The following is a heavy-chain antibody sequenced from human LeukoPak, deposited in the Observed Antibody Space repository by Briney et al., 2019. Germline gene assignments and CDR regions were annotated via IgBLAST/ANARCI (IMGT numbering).Heavy chain of an antibody. CDR2: VSYHGDT. J-gene: IGHJ5*02. CDR3: ARDSSRIQSGTTP. D-gene: IGHD1-1*01. V-gene: IGHV4-34*01. Sequence: SETLSLTCAVYGGSFSGYYWSWIRQPPGKGLEWIGSVSYHGDTYYNPSLKSRVTISVDTSKNQFSLKLNSVTAADTAMYYCARDSSRIQSGTTPWGQGILVTVSS. CDR1: GGSFSGYY.